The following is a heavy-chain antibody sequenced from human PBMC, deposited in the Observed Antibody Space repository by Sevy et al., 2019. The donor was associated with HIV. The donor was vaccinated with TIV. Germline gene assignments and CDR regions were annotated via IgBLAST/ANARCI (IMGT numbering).Heavy chain of an antibody. CDR2: INKDGSDP. CDR3: TRDLRWPARLFSATTAGFDF. V-gene: IGHV3-74*01. CDR1: GFTFSNYW. D-gene: IGHD1-7*01. J-gene: IGHJ4*02. Sequence: GGSLRLSCAASGFTFSNYWMHWVRQPPGKGLVWVSRINKDGSDPVYADSVKGRFTISRDNAKITLSLQMDSLRVDDSAIYYCTRDLRWPARLFSATTAGFDFWGQGTLVTVSS.